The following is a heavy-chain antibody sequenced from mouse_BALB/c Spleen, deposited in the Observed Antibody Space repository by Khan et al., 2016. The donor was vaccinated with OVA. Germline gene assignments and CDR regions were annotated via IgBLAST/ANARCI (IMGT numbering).Heavy chain of an antibody. CDR1: GYTFTEYA. D-gene: IGHD1-1*01. Sequence: QVQLQQPGTELVRPGVSVKISCKGSGYTFTEYAMNWVKESHEKSLEWIGVISTYYGDARYNQKFKGKATMTVDKSSSTAYMELARLTSEDSAISYCARDGSRSLFAYWGQGTLVTVSA. CDR2: ISTYYGDA. CDR3: ARDGSRSLFAY. J-gene: IGHJ3*01. V-gene: IGHV1S137*01.